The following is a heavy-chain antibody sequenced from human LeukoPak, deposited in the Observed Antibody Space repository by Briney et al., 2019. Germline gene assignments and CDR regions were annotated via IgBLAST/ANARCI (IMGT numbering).Heavy chain of an antibody. CDR1: GVSITSYY. CDR3: ASGGYCGTTSCYPKWFDP. Sequence: PSETLSLTCTVSGVSITSYYWSWIRQPPGKGLEWIGYIYNSGNTNYNPSLKSRVTISLDTSKNQFSLKLTSVTAADTAIYYCASGGYCGTTSCYPKWFDPWGQGTLVTVSS. V-gene: IGHV4-59*01. CDR2: IYNSGNT. J-gene: IGHJ5*02. D-gene: IGHD2-2*01.